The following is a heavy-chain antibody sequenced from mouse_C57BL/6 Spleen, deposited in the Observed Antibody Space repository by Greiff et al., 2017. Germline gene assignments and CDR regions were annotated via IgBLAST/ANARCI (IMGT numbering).Heavy chain of an antibody. CDR3: ARSGTTVPYWYFDV. CDR1: GFNIKDYY. D-gene: IGHD1-1*01. J-gene: IGHJ1*03. V-gene: IGHV14-2*01. CDR2: FDPEDGET. Sequence: EVKVVESGAELVKPGASVKLSCTASGFNIKDYYMHWVKQRTEQGLEWIGRFDPEDGETKYAPKFQGKATITADTSSNTAYLQLSSLTSEDTAVYYCARSGTTVPYWYFDVWGTGTTVTVSS.